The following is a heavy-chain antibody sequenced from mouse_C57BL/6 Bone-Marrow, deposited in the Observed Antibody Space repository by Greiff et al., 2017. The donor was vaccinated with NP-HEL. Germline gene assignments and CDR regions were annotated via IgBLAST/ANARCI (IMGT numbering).Heavy chain of an antibody. J-gene: IGHJ2*01. CDR1: GFTFSDYG. CDR2: ISSGSSTL. CDR3: AIEGGDY. V-gene: IGHV5-17*01. Sequence: DVMLVESGGGLVKPGGSLKLSCAASGFTFSDYGMHWVRQAPEKGLEWVAYISSGSSTLYYADTVKGRFTIARDNAKNTLFLQLTRLRAEDTAMYYWAIEGGDYWGQGTTLTVSS.